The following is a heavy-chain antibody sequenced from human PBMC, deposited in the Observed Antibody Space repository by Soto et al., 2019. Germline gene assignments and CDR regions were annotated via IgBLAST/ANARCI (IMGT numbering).Heavy chain of an antibody. CDR3: ARGIQKRGGYSYGFPWSWFDP. J-gene: IGHJ5*02. D-gene: IGHD5-18*01. V-gene: IGHV4-30-2*01. CDR1: GGSISSGGYS. CDR2: IYHSGST. Sequence: SETLSLTCAVSGGSISSGGYSWSWIRQPPGKGLEWIGYIYHSGSTYYNPSLKSRVTISVDRSKNQFSLKLSSVTAADTAVYYCARGIQKRGGYSYGFPWSWFDPWGQGTLVTVSS.